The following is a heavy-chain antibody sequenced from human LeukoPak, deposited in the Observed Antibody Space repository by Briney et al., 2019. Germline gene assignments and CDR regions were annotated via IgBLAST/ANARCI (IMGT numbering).Heavy chain of an antibody. CDR3: ARDGTYYDSSGYRYYFDY. V-gene: IGHV1-18*01. CDR2: ISAYNGNT. D-gene: IGHD3-22*01. J-gene: IGHJ4*02. Sequence: GASVKVSCKAPGYTFTSYGISWVRQAPGQGLVWMGWISAYNGNTNYAQKLQGRVTMTTDTSTSTAYMELRSLRSDDTAVYYCARDGTYYDSSGYRYYFDYWGQGTLVTVSS. CDR1: GYTFTSYG.